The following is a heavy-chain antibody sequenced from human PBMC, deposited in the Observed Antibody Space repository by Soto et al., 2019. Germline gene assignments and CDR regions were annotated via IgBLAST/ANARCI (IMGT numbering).Heavy chain of an antibody. J-gene: IGHJ5*02. V-gene: IGHV1-69*13. CDR2: IIPIFGTA. Sequence: SVKVSCKASGGTFSSYAISWVRQAPGQGLEWMGGIIPIFGTANYAQKFQGRVTITADESTSTAYMELSSLRSEDTAVYYCARDSPGYCSSTSCPVGVWFDPWGQGTLVTVSS. D-gene: IGHD2-2*01. CDR3: ARDSPGYCSSTSCPVGVWFDP. CDR1: GGTFSSYA.